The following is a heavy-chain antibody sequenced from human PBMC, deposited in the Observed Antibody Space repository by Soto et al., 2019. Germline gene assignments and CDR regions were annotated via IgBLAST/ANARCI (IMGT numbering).Heavy chain of an antibody. J-gene: IGHJ6*02. CDR2: IDTAGHT. Sequence: EVQLAESGGGLVQPGGSLRLSCVASGFTFRTYDMHWVRQPTGKGLEWISTIDTAGHTYYLGSVKGRFTVSRENAENSLYLQMNSLGAGDTAVYYCARERYYGLGSYSYYYGMDVWGQGTPVTVSS. CDR1: GFTFRTYD. D-gene: IGHD3-10*01. CDR3: ARERYYGLGSYSYYYGMDV. V-gene: IGHV3-13*01.